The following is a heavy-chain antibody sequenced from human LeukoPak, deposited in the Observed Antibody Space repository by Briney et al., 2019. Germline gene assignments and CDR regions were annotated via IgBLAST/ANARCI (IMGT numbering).Heavy chain of an antibody. CDR3: ASSNYGENYYYGMDV. D-gene: IGHD3-10*01. Sequence: SETLSLTCTVSGGSISSYYWSWIRQPPGKGLEWIGYIYYSGSTNYNPSLKSRVTISVDTSKNQFSLKLSSVTAADTAVYYCASSNYGENYYYGMDVWGQGTTVTVSS. J-gene: IGHJ6*02. CDR2: IYYSGST. V-gene: IGHV4-59*01. CDR1: GGSISSYY.